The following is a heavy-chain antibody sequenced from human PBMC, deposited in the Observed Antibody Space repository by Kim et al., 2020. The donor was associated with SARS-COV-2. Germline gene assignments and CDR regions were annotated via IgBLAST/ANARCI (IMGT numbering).Heavy chain of an antibody. J-gene: IGHJ4*02. Sequence: SVKVSCKASGGTFSSYAISWVRQAPGQGLEWMGGIIPIFGTANYAQKFQGRVTITADESTSTAYMELSSLRSEDTAVYYCARALTDYGDYEVTSIFDYCGQRTLVTVSS. V-gene: IGHV1-69*13. CDR2: IIPIFGTA. CDR1: GGTFSSYA. D-gene: IGHD4-17*01. CDR3: ARALTDYGDYEVTSIFDY.